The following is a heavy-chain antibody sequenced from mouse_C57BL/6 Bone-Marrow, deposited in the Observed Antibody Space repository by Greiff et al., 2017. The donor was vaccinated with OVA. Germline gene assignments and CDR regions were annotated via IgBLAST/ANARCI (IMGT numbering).Heavy chain of an antibody. CDR2: INPNNGGN. CDR1: GYTFTDYN. D-gene: IGHD1-1*01. V-gene: IGHV1-18*01. J-gene: IGHJ4*01. CDR3: ARSPYYYGSQGYAIDY. Sequence: EVQLQQSGPELVKPGASVKIPCKASGYTFTDYNMDWVKQSHGKSLEWIGDINPNNGGNIYNQKFKGKATLTVNTSSSTAYMELRSLTSEDTTVYYDARSPYYYGSQGYAIDYWGQGTSVTVSS.